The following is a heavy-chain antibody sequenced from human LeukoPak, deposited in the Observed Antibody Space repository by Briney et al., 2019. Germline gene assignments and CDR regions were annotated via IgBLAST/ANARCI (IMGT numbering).Heavy chain of an antibody. Sequence: TGGSLRLSCAASGFTFSSYAMHWVRQAPGKGLEWVAVISYDGSNKYYADSVKGRFTISRDNSKNTLYLQMNSLRAEDTAVYYCARGRITMIVVVDYWGQGTLVTVSS. CDR1: GFTFSSYA. CDR2: ISYDGSNK. V-gene: IGHV3-30-3*01. CDR3: ARGRITMIVVVDY. D-gene: IGHD3-22*01. J-gene: IGHJ4*02.